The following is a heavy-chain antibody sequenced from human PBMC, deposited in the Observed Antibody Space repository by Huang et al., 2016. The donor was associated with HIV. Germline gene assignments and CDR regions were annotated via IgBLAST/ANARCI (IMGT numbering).Heavy chain of an antibody. D-gene: IGHD3-16*01. J-gene: IGHJ4*02. V-gene: IGHV4-34*01. CDR3: ARGRGDARGFLGLDF. CDR2: INHSGRT. CDR1: GGSFSGPN. Sequence: QVQLHQWGAGLLKPSETLSLTCAVYGGSFSGPNWTWIRQTPGQGLEWIGEINHSGRTKYSPSLKRRVTISLDTSKNQFSRRLRSVTAADTADYYCARGRGDARGFLGLDFWGQGTLVTVSS.